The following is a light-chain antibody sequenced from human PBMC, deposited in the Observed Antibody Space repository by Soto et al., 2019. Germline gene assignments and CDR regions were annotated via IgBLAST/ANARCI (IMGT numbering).Light chain of an antibody. CDR2: EVS. V-gene: IGLV2-8*01. CDR1: SSDVGGYNY. CDR3: SSYAGSNHLV. J-gene: IGLJ2*01. Sequence: QSVLTQPPSASGSPGQSVTISCTGTSSDVGGYNYVSWYQQHPGKAPKLMIYEVSNRPSGVPDRFSGSKSGNTASLTVSGLQAEDEADYYFSSYAGSNHLVFGGGTKLTVL.